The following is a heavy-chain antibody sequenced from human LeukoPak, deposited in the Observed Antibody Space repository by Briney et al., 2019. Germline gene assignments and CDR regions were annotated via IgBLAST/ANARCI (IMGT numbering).Heavy chain of an antibody. Sequence: GGSLRLSCAASGFTFSSYAMSWVRQAPGKGLEWVSTISGSGGSTYYADSVKGRFTISRDNSKNTLYLQMNSLRAEDTAVYYCAKGGSGSYSWFDYWGQGTLVTVSS. CDR1: GFTFSSYA. D-gene: IGHD1-26*01. J-gene: IGHJ4*02. CDR3: AKGGSGSYSWFDY. V-gene: IGHV3-23*01. CDR2: ISGSGGST.